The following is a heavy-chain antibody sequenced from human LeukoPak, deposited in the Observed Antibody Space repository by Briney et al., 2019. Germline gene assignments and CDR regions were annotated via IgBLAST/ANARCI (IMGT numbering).Heavy chain of an antibody. J-gene: IGHJ6*03. V-gene: IGHV3-23*01. D-gene: IGHD2-8*01. CDR1: GFTFSSYA. CDR2: ISGSGGST. Sequence: GGSLRLSCAASGFTFSSYAMSWVRQAPGKGLEWVSAISGSGGSTYYADSVKDRFTISRDNSKNTLYLQMNSLRAEDTAVYYCAKVYFPASYYYYYMDVWGKGTTVTVSS. CDR3: AKVYFPASYYYYYMDV.